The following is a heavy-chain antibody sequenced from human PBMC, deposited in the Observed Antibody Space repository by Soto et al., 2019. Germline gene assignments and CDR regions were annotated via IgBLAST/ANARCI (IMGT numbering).Heavy chain of an antibody. Sequence: HVQLVQSGAEVKKPGATVMVSCKASGYTFTSYGISWGRQAPGRGLEWMGWINTYNVNTNHARKFQGRVTLTTDTSTSTAYMEVRSLRSDDTAVYYCARDPSYYDRSGCPFEYWGQGTLVTVSS. J-gene: IGHJ4*02. CDR3: ARDPSYYDRSGCPFEY. D-gene: IGHD3-22*01. V-gene: IGHV1-18*01. CDR2: INTYNVNT. CDR1: GYTFTSYG.